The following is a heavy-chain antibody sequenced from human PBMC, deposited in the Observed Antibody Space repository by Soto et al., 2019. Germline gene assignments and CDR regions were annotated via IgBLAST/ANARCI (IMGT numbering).Heavy chain of an antibody. V-gene: IGHV1-8*01. CDR1: GYTFVSFD. Sequence: VQLVQSGAEVKKPGASVKVYCKASGYTFVSFDIKWVRQAPGQGLGWVGWLNPTRGNTGYAQKFQGSVTVTMNTVISTAYLELTSLRSEDTAVYFCARGRDSSGWTGALGYWGQGTLVTVSS. CDR2: LNPTRGNT. D-gene: IGHD6-25*01. J-gene: IGHJ4*02. CDR3: ARGRDSSGWTGALGY.